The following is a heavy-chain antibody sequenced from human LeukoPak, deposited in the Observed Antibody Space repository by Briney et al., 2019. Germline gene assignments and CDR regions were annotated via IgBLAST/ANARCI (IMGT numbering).Heavy chain of an antibody. V-gene: IGHV1-24*01. CDR1: GYTLTELS. CDR3: ARVPAPYCSSTSCQEGYFDY. CDR2: FDPEDGET. D-gene: IGHD2-2*01. J-gene: IGHJ4*02. Sequence: ASVKVSCKVSGYTLTELSMHWVRQAPGKGLEWMGGFDPEDGETIYAQKFQGRVTMTEDTSTDTAYMELSSLRSEDTAVYYCARVPAPYCSSTSCQEGYFDYWGQGTLVTVSS.